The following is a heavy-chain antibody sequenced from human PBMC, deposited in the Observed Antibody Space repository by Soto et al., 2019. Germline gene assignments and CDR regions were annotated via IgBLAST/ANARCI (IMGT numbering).Heavy chain of an antibody. CDR3: AMVDVYVTPSPQDV. J-gene: IGHJ6*02. CDR2: INTYNGNT. Sequence: ASVKASCKTSGDIITSYGIGWARQAPGQGLEWMGWINTYNGNTNYAQNLQGRVTLTTDASTSTAYMELRSLRSNDTAIYYCAMVDVYVTPSPQDVWGQGTTVTVSS. V-gene: IGHV1-18*01. CDR1: GDIITSYG. D-gene: IGHD3-16*01.